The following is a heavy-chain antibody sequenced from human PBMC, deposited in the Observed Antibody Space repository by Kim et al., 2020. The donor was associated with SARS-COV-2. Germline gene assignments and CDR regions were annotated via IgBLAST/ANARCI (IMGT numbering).Heavy chain of an antibody. CDR1: GFTFRNYD. CDR3: GRDRKGPGYYYGMVV. Sequence: GGSLRLSCAASGFTFRNYDMHWVRQATGKGLEWVSAIDTAGGTYYHSAVKGRFTISSENARNYLYLQMDNWVAGDTAIDYYGRDRKGPGYYYGMVVWGQGATVTVSS. J-gene: IGHJ6*02. V-gene: IGHV3-13*01. CDR2: IDTAGGT.